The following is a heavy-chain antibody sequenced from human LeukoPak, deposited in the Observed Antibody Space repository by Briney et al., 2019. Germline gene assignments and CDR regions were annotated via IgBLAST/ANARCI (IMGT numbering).Heavy chain of an antibody. CDR3: ARGRSGSGSSWDYYYYYMDV. D-gene: IGHD3-10*01. Sequence: ASVKVSCTASGYTFTSYDINWVRQATGQGLEWMGWMNPNRGNTGYAQKFQGRVTMTRNTSISTAYMELSSLRSEDTAVYYCARGRSGSGSSWDYYYYYMDVWGKGTTVTISS. J-gene: IGHJ6*03. V-gene: IGHV1-8*01. CDR1: GYTFTSYD. CDR2: MNPNRGNT.